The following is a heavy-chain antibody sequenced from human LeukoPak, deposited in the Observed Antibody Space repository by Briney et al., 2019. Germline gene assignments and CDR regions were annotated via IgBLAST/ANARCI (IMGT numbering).Heavy chain of an antibody. Sequence: GESLKISCKGSGYSFTSYWIGWVRQMPGKGLEWMGIIYPGDSDTRYSPSFQGQVTIPADKSISTAYLQWSSLKASDTAMYYCARLITGTTNYYYYMDVWGKGTTVTVSS. J-gene: IGHJ6*03. CDR1: GYSFTSYW. CDR2: IYPGDSDT. V-gene: IGHV5-51*01. CDR3: ARLITGTTNYYYYMDV. D-gene: IGHD1-7*01.